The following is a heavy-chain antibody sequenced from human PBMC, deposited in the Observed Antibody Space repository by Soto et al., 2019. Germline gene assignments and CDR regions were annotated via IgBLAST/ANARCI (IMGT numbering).Heavy chain of an antibody. CDR2: IRGFSPYT. D-gene: IGHD3-22*01. J-gene: IGHJ6*03. V-gene: IGHV3-21*01. CDR3: AKDREYDAHNNYYTAMDI. Sequence: EVQLVESGGGLVKPGGSLRLSCISTGFTFRTYTMNWVRQAPGKGLEWVSGIRGFSPYTFYAESVKCRFTISRDSAKNLLYLQRNGQRAQDTAVYYCAKDREYDAHNNYYTAMDIWGEGTTITVSS. CDR1: GFTFRTYT.